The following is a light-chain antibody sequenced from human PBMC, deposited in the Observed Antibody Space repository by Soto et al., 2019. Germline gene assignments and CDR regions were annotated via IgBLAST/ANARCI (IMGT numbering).Light chain of an antibody. V-gene: IGLV2-14*01. CDR3: SSYTSSDTPYV. J-gene: IGLJ1*01. Sequence: QSALTQPASVSGSPGQSITISCTGTSSDVGCYNYVSWYQQHPDKAPKLMIYVVSNRPSGVSNRFSGSKSGNTASLTISGVQAEDEADYYCSSYTSSDTPYVFGTGTKVTVL. CDR2: VVS. CDR1: SSDVGCYNY.